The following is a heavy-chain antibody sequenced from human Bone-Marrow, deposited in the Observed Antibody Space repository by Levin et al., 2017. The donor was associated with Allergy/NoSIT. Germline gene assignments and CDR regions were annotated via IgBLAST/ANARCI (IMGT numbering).Heavy chain of an antibody. CDR2: IKSKADGGTT. J-gene: IGHJ4*02. D-gene: IGHD1-7*01. Sequence: SGGSLSLSCAASGFTFSDAWMNWVRQAPGKGLEWVGRIKSKADGGTTDYAAPAKGRFAISRDDSRNTLFLQLSSLKTEDTAVYYCTTEVKWNYGAFENWGQGTLVTVSS. CDR3: TTEVKWNYGAFEN. V-gene: IGHV3-15*01. CDR1: GFTFSDAW.